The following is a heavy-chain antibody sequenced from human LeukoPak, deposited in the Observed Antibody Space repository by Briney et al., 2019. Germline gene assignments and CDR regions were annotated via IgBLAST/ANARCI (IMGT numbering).Heavy chain of an antibody. J-gene: IGHJ6*03. CDR1: GFTFSDYA. Sequence: GGSLRLSCAASGFTFSDYAMNWVRQAPGKGLEWVSSISDNGGSTYYADSVRGRFTISRDNAKNSLYLQMNSLRAEDTAVYYCAKTTDNYYYYYMDVWGKGTTVTVSS. D-gene: IGHD4-17*01. V-gene: IGHV3-23*01. CDR2: ISDNGGST. CDR3: AKTTDNYYYYYMDV.